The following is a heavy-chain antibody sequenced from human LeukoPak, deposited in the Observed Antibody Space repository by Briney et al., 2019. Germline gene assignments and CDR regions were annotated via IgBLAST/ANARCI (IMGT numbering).Heavy chain of an antibody. J-gene: IGHJ4*02. CDR3: ARGIDSSGWPVDY. Sequence: GGSLRLSCAASGFTFSSYAMHWVRQAPGKGLEYVSAISSNGGSTYYANSVKGRFTISRDNSKNTLYLQMGSLRAEDMAVYYCARGIDSSGWPVDYWGQGTLVTVSS. D-gene: IGHD6-19*01. V-gene: IGHV3-64*01. CDR1: GFTFSSYA. CDR2: ISSNGGST.